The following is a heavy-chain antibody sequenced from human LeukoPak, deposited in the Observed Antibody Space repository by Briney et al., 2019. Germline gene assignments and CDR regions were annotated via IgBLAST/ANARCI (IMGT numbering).Heavy chain of an antibody. CDR1: GFTFDDYA. V-gene: IGHV3-9*01. J-gene: IGHJ3*02. CDR3: AKVRRGYSHYDAFDI. D-gene: IGHD5-18*01. CDR2: ISWNSGSI. Sequence: GGSLRLSCAASGFTFDDYAMHWVRQAPGKGLEWVSGISWNSGSIGYADSVKGRFTISRDNAKNSLYLQMNSLRAEDTALYYCAKVRRGYSHYDAFDIWGQGTMVTVSS.